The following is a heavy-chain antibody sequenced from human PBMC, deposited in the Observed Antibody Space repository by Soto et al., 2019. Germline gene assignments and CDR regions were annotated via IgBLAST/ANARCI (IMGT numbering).Heavy chain of an antibody. Sequence: GGSLRLSCAASGFTFSSYGMHWVRQAPGKGLEWVAVIWYDGSNKYYADSVKGRFTISRDNSKNTLYLQMNSLRAEDTAVYYCARDRGGSHRAQGYYYGMDVWGQGTTVTVSS. CDR1: GFTFSSYG. CDR3: ARDRGGSHRAQGYYYGMDV. V-gene: IGHV3-33*01. D-gene: IGHD1-26*01. CDR2: IWYDGSNK. J-gene: IGHJ6*02.